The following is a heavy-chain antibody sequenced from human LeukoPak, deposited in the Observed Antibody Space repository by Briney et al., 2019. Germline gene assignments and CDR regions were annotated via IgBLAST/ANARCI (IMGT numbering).Heavy chain of an antibody. CDR2: IKEDGTER. V-gene: IGHV3-7*01. Sequence: PGGSLRLSCAASGFTFTKYWMSWVRQAPGKGLEWVANIKEDGTERYYVDSVKGRFTISRDNAKNSLYLQMNSLRAGDTAVYYCVRRRCSSTSCFFDYWGQGTLVTVSS. CDR1: GFTFTKYW. CDR3: VRRRCSSTSCFFDY. J-gene: IGHJ4*02. D-gene: IGHD2-2*01.